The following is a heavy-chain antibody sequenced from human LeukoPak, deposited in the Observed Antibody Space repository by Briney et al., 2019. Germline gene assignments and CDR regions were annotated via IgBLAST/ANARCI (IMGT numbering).Heavy chain of an antibody. D-gene: IGHD3-10*01. CDR3: ARDSYYGSGIDY. Sequence: GGSLRLSCAASGFTFNTYELNWVRQARGKGVEGVSYISTTAGTIIYADSVKGRFTISRDNAKNSLFLQMNSLRAEDTAVYYCARDSYYGSGIDYWGQGTLVTVSS. CDR1: GFTFNTYE. J-gene: IGHJ4*02. CDR2: ISTTAGTI. V-gene: IGHV3-48*03.